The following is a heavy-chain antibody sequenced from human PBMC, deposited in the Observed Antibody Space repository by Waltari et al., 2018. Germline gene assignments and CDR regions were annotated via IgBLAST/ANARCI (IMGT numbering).Heavy chain of an antibody. V-gene: IGHV1-24*01. Sequence: QVQLVQSGAEVKKPGASVKVSCKVSGYTHTELPMHWVSKAPGKGLEWMGGFDPEDGETIYAQKFQGRVTMTEDTSTDTAYMELSSLRSEDTAVYYCAMGFQAAATLDYWGQGTLVTVSS. CDR1: GYTHTELP. D-gene: IGHD2-15*01. CDR2: FDPEDGET. J-gene: IGHJ4*02. CDR3: AMGFQAAATLDY.